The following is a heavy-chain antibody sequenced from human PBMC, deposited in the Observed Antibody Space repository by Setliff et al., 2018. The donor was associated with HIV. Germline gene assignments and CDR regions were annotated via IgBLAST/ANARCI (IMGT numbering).Heavy chain of an antibody. CDR1: GGSISSSSYY. CDR2: IYYSGST. CDR3: TRRRGPMVRGVDPTPSYYFDY. D-gene: IGHD3-10*01. V-gene: IGHV4-39*01. Sequence: PSETLSLTCTVSGGSISSSSYYWGWIRQPPGKGLEWIGSIYYSGSTYYNPSLKSRVTISVDTSKNQFSLRLSSVTAGDTAVYYCTRRRGPMVRGVDPTPSYYFDYWGQGTLVTVSS. J-gene: IGHJ4*02.